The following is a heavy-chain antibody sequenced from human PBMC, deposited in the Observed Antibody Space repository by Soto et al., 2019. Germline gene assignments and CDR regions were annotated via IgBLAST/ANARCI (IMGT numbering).Heavy chain of an antibody. CDR1: GGTFSSCA. CDR2: IIPIFGTA. Sequence: SVKVSCKASGGTFSSCAISWVRQAPGQGLEWMGGIIPIFGTANYAQKFQGRVTITADESTSTAYMELSSLRSEDTAVYYCARAGSYDSSGYYQNWFEPWGQGTLVTVSS. J-gene: IGHJ5*02. CDR3: ARAGSYDSSGYYQNWFEP. V-gene: IGHV1-69*13. D-gene: IGHD3-22*01.